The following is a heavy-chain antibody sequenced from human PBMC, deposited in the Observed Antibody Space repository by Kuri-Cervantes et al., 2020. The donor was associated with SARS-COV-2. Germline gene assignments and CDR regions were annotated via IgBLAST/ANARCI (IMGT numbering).Heavy chain of an antibody. CDR3: GSPAGGYKSGFDSLGF. Sequence: SETLSLTCTFSGVSFRGYYWSWIRQPPGKGLEWTGEIHGSGGATYNSSLKSRVTLSVDASKNQFSLRLTSVTAADTAVYYCGSPAGGYKSGFDSLGFWGQRTLVTVSS. V-gene: IGHV4-34*01. J-gene: IGHJ4*02. CDR1: GVSFRGYY. D-gene: IGHD5-18*01. CDR2: IHGSGGA.